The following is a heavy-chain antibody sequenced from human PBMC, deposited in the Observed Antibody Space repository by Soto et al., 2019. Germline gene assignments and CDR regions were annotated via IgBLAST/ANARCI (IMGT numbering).Heavy chain of an antibody. CDR3: ARGRVAGQWANRLGYYYGMDV. CDR1: GGTFSSYA. J-gene: IGHJ6*02. CDR2: IIPIFGTA. V-gene: IGHV1-69*01. D-gene: IGHD1-26*01. Sequence: QVQLVQSGAEVKKPGSSVKVSCKASGGTFSSYAISWVRQAPGQGLEWMGGIIPIFGTANYAQKFQGRVTITADESTSPAYMELSSLRSEDTAVYYCARGRVAGQWANRLGYYYGMDVWGQGTTVTVSS.